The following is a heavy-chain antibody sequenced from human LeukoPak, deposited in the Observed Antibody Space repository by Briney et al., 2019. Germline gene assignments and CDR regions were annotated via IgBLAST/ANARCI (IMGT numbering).Heavy chain of an antibody. J-gene: IGHJ5*02. CDR2: IWHDGSDE. D-gene: IGHD2-8*01. CDR1: GFNFNTYG. Sequence: PGGSLRLSCAASGFNFNTYGMHWVRQTPGKGLEWVAVIWHDGSDEYYADSVKGRFTISRDNSKSLVYLQMDSLRDEDTAVYYCAGKVVRDVSGVDYTWLDPWGQGTLVFVSA. CDR3: AGKVVRDVSGVDYTWLDP. V-gene: IGHV3-33*03.